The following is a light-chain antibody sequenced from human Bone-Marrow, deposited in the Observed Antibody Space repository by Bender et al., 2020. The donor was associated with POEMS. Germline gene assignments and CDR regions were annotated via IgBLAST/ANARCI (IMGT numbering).Light chain of an antibody. J-gene: IGLJ1*01. V-gene: IGLV2-23*01. CDR3: CSYAGSYTYV. Sequence: QSALTQPASVSGSPGQSITISCTGTSSDVGSYNLVSWYQQHPGKAPKLMIYDGSKRPSGVSNRFSGSKSGNTASLTISGLQAEDEADYYCCSYAGSYTYVFGTGTKVTVL. CDR1: SSDVGSYNL. CDR2: DGS.